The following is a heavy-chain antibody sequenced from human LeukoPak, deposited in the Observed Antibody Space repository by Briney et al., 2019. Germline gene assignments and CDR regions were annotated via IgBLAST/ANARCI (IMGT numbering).Heavy chain of an antibody. CDR1: GYTFTNYG. D-gene: IGHD3-22*01. V-gene: IGHV1-18*01. CDR2: ISAYNANT. Sequence: ASVKVSCKASGYTFTNYGINWVRQAPGQGLEWMGWISAYNANTNYAQSLQGRVTMTTDTSTSTAYMGLRSLRSDDAAVYHCARGSYYYDPYYFDYWGQGTQVTVSS. J-gene: IGHJ4*02. CDR3: ARGSYYYDPYYFDY.